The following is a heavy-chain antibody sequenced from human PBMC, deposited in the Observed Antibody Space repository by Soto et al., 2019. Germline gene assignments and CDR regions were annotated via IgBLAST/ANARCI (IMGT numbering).Heavy chain of an antibody. J-gene: IGHJ3*01. D-gene: IGHD3-10*01. V-gene: IGHV4-31*03. CDR2: IFYTGRT. CDR1: GGSFSSSGYY. CDR3: ARDRRDYSGSGSLNAFDL. Sequence: QVQLQESGPGLVKPSQTLSLTCTISGGSFSSSGYYWNWVRQHPGKGLEWIGYIFYTGRTYYNPSLKSRVTISEDTSENQFSLQLTSVTAADTAVYYCARDRRDYSGSGSLNAFDLWGQGTLVSVSS.